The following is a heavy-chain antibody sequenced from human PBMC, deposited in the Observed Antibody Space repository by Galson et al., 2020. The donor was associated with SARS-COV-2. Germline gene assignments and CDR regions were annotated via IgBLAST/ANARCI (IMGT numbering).Heavy chain of an antibody. CDR1: GFTFRSYA. J-gene: IGHJ4*02. CDR3: AKDRSGDSSDPFDY. V-gene: IGHV3-23*01. D-gene: IGHD1-1*01. CDR2: IFGSGGIT. Sequence: GGSLRLSCAGSGFTFRSYAMSWVRQAPGKGLQWVSIIFGSGGITYYADSVKGRFTISRDNSKNTLFLQMNSLRVEDTAVYYCAKDRSGDSSDPFDYWGQGTLVTVSS.